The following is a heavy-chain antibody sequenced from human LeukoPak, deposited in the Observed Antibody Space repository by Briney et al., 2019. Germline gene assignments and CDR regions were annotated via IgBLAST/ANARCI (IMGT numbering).Heavy chain of an antibody. J-gene: IGHJ4*02. Sequence: PSETLPLTCAVYGGSFSGYYWSWIRQPPGKGLEWIGEINHSGSTNYNPSLKSRVTISVDTSKNQFSLKLSSVTAADTAVYYCARVGAPDDYWGQGTLVTVSS. CDR1: GGSFSGYY. D-gene: IGHD1-26*01. CDR2: INHSGST. V-gene: IGHV4-34*01. CDR3: ARVGAPDDY.